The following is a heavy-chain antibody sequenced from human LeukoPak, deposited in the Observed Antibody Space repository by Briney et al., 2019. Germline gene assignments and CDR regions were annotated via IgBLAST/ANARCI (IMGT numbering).Heavy chain of an antibody. J-gene: IGHJ4*02. V-gene: IGHV4-39*01. CDR3: ARHVSRKITMIDY. CDR1: GGSISSYY. D-gene: IGHD3-22*01. Sequence: PSETLSLTCTVSGGSISSYYWGWIRQPPGKGLEWIGSIFYIGDTYYNPSLESRVTVSVDTSKNHFSLRMTSVTAADAAIYYCARHVSRKITMIDYWGQGTLVTVSS. CDR2: IFYIGDT.